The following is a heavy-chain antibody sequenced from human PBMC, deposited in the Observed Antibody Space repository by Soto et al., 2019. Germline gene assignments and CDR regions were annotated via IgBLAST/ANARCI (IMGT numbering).Heavy chain of an antibody. V-gene: IGHV1-18*01. Sequence: ASVKVSCKASGYTFTNYGISWVRQAPGQGLEWMGWTSAHNGDTNYAQKFQGRVTMTTDTSTSTAYMELRSLRSDDAAVYYCVRGDDQLLVFDYWGQGTLVTVSS. CDR3: VRGDDQLLVFDY. CDR1: GYTFTNYG. D-gene: IGHD6-19*01. J-gene: IGHJ4*02. CDR2: TSAHNGDT.